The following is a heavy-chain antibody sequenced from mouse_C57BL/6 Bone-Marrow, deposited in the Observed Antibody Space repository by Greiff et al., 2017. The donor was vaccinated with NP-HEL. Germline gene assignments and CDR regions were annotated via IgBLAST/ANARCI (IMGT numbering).Heavy chain of an antibody. CDR1: GYTFTSYG. D-gene: IGHD5-1*01. CDR2: IYPRSGNT. CDR3: ARFVPGYAMDY. J-gene: IGHJ4*01. Sequence: VQVVESGAELARPGASVKLSCKASGYTFTSYGISWVKQRTGQGLEWIGEIYPRSGNTYYNEKFKGKATLTADKSSSTAYMELRSLTSEDSAVYFCARFVPGYAMDYWGQGTSVTVSS. V-gene: IGHV1-81*01.